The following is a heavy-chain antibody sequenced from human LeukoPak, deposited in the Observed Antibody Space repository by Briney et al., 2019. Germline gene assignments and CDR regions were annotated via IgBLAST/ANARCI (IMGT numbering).Heavy chain of an antibody. Sequence: PGGSLRLSCVASGFTFSTYGMHWVRQAPGRGLEWVAFIRYGGSDKYYADSVKGRFTTSRDNYRNTLSLQMNSLRVDDTAVYYCGRALEGSSGWFGEEFEFWGQGTPVTVSS. D-gene: IGHD6-19*01. CDR1: GFTFSTYG. CDR3: GRALEGSSGWFGEEFEF. V-gene: IGHV3-30*02. CDR2: IRYGGSDK. J-gene: IGHJ4*02.